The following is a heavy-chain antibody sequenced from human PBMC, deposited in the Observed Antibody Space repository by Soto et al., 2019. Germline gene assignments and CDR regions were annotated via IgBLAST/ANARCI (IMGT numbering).Heavy chain of an antibody. D-gene: IGHD6-19*01. Sequence: EVQLVESGGGLVKPGGSLRLSCAASGFTFSSYSMNWVRQAPGKGLEWVSSISSSSSYIYYADSVKGRFTISRDNAKNSLYRQMNSLRAEDTAVYYCARARWSSGWQFDYWGQGTLVTVSS. CDR3: ARARWSSGWQFDY. CDR1: GFTFSSYS. CDR2: ISSSSSYI. V-gene: IGHV3-21*01. J-gene: IGHJ4*02.